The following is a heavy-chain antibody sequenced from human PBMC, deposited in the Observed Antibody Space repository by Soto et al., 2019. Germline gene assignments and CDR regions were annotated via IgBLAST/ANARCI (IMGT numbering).Heavy chain of an antibody. CDR1: GFTFSNFA. CDR2: ISGNGIAT. J-gene: IGHJ5*02. Sequence: EVQLMESGGGLVQPGGSLRLSCAASGFTFSNFAMTWVRQAPGKGLEWVSSISGNGIATYYAGSVKGRVTISRDSSKNTFFLQRPALTGEDTTRYYCAKDHLGCVATTCSGMFGSWFGPWGQGTPVTVSS. CDR3: AKDHLGCVATTCSGMFGSWFGP. V-gene: IGHV3-23*01. D-gene: IGHD2-2*01.